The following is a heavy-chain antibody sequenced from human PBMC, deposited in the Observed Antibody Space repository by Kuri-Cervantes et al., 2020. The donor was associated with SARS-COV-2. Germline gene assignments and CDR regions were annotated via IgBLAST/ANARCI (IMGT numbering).Heavy chain of an antibody. J-gene: IGHJ4*02. CDR2: ITSSSTTI. D-gene: IGHD5-18*01. V-gene: IGHV3-48*01. Sequence: GESLKISCAASGFTFSNYNMNWVRQAPGKGLEWISSITSSSTTIHYADSVKGRFTISRDNAKNSLYLQMSSLRAEDTAVYYCARAADTDYWGQGTLVTVSS. CDR3: ARAADTDY. CDR1: GFTFSNYN.